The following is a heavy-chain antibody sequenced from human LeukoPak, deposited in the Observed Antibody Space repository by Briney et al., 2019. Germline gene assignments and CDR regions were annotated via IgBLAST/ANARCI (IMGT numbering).Heavy chain of an antibody. CDR1: GFSLSTSGVG. Sequence: SGPTLVKPTQTLTXTCTFSGFSLSTSGVGVGWIRQPPGKALEWLALIYWNDNKLYSPSLKSRLTITKDTSNNQVVLTMTNMDPVDTATYYCAHYGDYRFLYYFDYWGQGTLVTVSP. J-gene: IGHJ4*02. CDR3: AHYGDYRFLYYFDY. V-gene: IGHV2-5*01. CDR2: IYWNDNK. D-gene: IGHD4-17*01.